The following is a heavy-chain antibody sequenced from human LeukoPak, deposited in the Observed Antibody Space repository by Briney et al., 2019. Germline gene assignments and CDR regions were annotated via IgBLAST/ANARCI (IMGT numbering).Heavy chain of an antibody. V-gene: IGHV3-64*01. CDR2: ISSNGGST. Sequence: GGSLRLSCAASGFTFSSYAMRWVRQAPGKGLEYVSAISSNGGSTYYANSVKGRFTISRDNSKNTLYLQMGSLRAEDMAVYYCASDSSSWYVGAFDIWGQGTMVTVSS. CDR3: ASDSSSWYVGAFDI. D-gene: IGHD6-13*01. J-gene: IGHJ3*02. CDR1: GFTFSSYA.